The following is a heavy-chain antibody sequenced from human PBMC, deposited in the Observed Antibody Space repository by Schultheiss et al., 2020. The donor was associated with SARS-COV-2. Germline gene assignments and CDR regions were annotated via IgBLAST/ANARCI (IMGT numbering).Heavy chain of an antibody. CDR2: ISYDGSNK. J-gene: IGHJ3*02. Sequence: GGSLRLSCAASGFTFSSYAMHWVRQAPGKGLEWVAVISYDGSNKYYADSVKGRFTISRDNAKNSLYLQMNSLRDEDTAVYYCARDRSRVRVDAFDIWGQGKMVTVAS. CDR1: GFTFSSYA. CDR3: ARDRSRVRVDAFDI. V-gene: IGHV3-30-3*01.